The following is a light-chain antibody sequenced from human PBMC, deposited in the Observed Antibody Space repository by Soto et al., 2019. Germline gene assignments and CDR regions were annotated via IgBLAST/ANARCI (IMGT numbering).Light chain of an antibody. CDR2: AVS. CDR3: CSYAGSYSVV. Sequence: QSALTQPRSVSESPGQSVTISCTGTSSDVGGYNYVSWYQQHPGKAPKLMIYAVSKRPSGVPDRFSGSKSGNRASLTISGLQAEDEADYYCCSYAGSYSVVFGGGTKLTVL. J-gene: IGLJ2*01. CDR1: SSDVGGYNY. V-gene: IGLV2-11*01.